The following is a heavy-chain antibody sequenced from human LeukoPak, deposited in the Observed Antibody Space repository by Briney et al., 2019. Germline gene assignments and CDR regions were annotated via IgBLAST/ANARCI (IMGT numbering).Heavy chain of an antibody. CDR2: IGTDGSST. D-gene: IGHD4-17*01. Sequence: GGSVRLSCAASGFTFNIYWMHWVRQAPGKGLVWVSRIGTDGSSTAYADSVKGRFTVSRDNAKNTLYLQLSSLRPEDTAVYYCGRDLNGDLDYWGQGTLITVSS. J-gene: IGHJ4*02. V-gene: IGHV3-74*01. CDR1: GFTFNIYW. CDR3: GRDLNGDLDY.